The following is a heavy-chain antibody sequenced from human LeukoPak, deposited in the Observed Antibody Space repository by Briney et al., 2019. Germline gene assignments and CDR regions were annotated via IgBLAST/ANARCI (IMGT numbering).Heavy chain of an antibody. CDR1: GFTFSSYG. J-gene: IGHJ6*02. CDR2: ISYDGSNK. D-gene: IGHD4-17*01. V-gene: IGHV3-30*18. CDR3: AKDLTTVTERRYYYYGMDV. Sequence: GRSLRLSCAASGFTFSSYGMHWVRQAPGKGLEWVAVISYDGSNKYYADSVKGRFTISRDNSKNTLYLQMNSLRAEDTAVYYCAKDLTTVTERRYYYYGMDVWGQGTTVTVSS.